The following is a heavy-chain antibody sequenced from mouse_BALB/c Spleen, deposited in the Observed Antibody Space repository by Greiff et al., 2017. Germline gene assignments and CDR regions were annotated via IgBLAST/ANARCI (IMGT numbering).Heavy chain of an antibody. Sequence: LQQPGSELVRPGASVKLSCKASGYTFTSYWMHWVKQRPGQGLEWIGNIYPGSGSTNYDEKFKSKATLTVDTSSSTAYMQLSSLTSEDSAVYYCTRRSRTARATGGYYAMDDWGQGTSVTVSS. CDR3: TRRSRTARATGGYYAMDD. D-gene: IGHD3-2*01. CDR1: GYTFTSYW. V-gene: IGHV1S22*01. CDR2: IYPGSGST. J-gene: IGHJ4*01.